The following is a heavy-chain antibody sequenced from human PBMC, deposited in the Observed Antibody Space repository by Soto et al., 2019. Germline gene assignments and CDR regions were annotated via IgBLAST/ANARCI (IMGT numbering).Heavy chain of an antibody. V-gene: IGHV3-48*03. Sequence: GGSLRLSCAASGFTFSSYEMNWVRQAPGKGLEWVSYISSSGSTIYYADSVKGRFTISRDNAKNSLYLQMNSLRAEDTAVYYCARDRLGIPLEAFDIWGQGTMVTVSS. J-gene: IGHJ3*02. CDR3: ARDRLGIPLEAFDI. CDR2: ISSSGSTI. D-gene: IGHD7-27*01. CDR1: GFTFSSYE.